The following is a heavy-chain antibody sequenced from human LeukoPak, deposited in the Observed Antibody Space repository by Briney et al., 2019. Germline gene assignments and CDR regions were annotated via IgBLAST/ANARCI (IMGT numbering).Heavy chain of an antibody. Sequence: PSETLSPTCTVSGASISNYYWNWIRQPAGKGLEWIGRIYTSGSTIYNPSLKSRVTMSEDTSKNQFSLKLSSVTAADTAMYYCARDGGVVVPAVPAAFDIWGQGTMVTVSS. CDR1: GASISNYY. CDR2: IYTSGST. V-gene: IGHV4-4*07. CDR3: ARDGGVVVPAVPAAFDI. D-gene: IGHD2-2*01. J-gene: IGHJ3*02.